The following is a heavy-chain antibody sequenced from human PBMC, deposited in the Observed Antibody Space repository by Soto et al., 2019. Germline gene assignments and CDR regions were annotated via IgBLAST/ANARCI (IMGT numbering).Heavy chain of an antibody. CDR2: IIPLFGST. J-gene: IGHJ4*02. Sequence: QVQLVQSGAEVKKPGSSVKVSCTASGDIFSGYSISWVRQAPGQGLEWMGGIIPLFGSTNYAPKFQGRVTITADQSTNTGYMELSSLKSEDTAVYYCARDLCTGYDSGDYWGQGTLVTVSS. D-gene: IGHD5-12*01. CDR3: ARDLCTGYDSGDY. CDR1: GDIFSGYS. V-gene: IGHV1-69*12.